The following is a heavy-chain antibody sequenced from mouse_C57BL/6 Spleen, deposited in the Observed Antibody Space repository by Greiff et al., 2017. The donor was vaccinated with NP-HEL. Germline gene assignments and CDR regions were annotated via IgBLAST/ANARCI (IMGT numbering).Heavy chain of an antibody. J-gene: IGHJ3*01. CDR2: IRNKANGYTT. CDR3: ARPHLYYGSSHFAY. CDR1: GFTFTDYY. V-gene: IGHV7-3*01. D-gene: IGHD1-1*01. Sequence: EVQRVESGGGLVQPGGSLSLSCAASGFTFTDYYMSWVRQPPGKALEWVGFIRNKANGYTTEYSASVKGRFTISRDNSQSILYLQLNARRAEDSTTYCCARPHLYYGSSHFAYWGKGTLVTVSA.